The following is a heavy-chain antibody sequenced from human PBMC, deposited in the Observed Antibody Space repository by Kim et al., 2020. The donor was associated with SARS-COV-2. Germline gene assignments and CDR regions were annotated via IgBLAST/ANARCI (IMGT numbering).Heavy chain of an antibody. D-gene: IGHD6-19*01. Sequence: GGSLRLSCAASGFTVSSNYMSWVRQAPGKGLEWVSVIYSGGSTYYADSVKGRFTISRDNSKNTLYLQMNSLRAEDTAVYYCARDRRQWLVHYYGMDVWGQGTTVTVSS. CDR2: IYSGGST. CDR3: ARDRRQWLVHYYGMDV. V-gene: IGHV3-66*01. CDR1: GFTVSSNY. J-gene: IGHJ6*02.